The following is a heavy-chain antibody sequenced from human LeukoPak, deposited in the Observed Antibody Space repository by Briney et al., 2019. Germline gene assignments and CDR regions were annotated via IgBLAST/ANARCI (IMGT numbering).Heavy chain of an antibody. Sequence: TSQTLSLTCTVSGVSISKTFYYWNWRRQPAGKGLEWIGRIYTTGGTDYNPSLKSRVTISLDTAKNQFSLKMTSVTAADTAVYYCARRQEGHDYWGQGTLVTVSS. J-gene: IGHJ4*02. V-gene: IGHV4-61*02. CDR3: ARRQEGHDY. CDR1: GVSISKTFYY. CDR2: IYTTGGT.